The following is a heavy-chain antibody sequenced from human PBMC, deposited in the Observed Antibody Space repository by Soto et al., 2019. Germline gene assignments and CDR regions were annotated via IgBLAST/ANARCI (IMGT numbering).Heavy chain of an antibody. CDR1: SGSISDYY. J-gene: IGHJ5*02. V-gene: IGHV4-59*03. CDR2: ISYTGRI. D-gene: IGHD6-13*01. Sequence: SETLSLTCTVSSGSISDYYWSWIRQPPGKGLEWIGYISYTGRIIYNPSLKSRVTVSLDTSKNQFSLKLTSVTAADTAMYYCAKSFCSDGIACNWFDPWGQGTLVTVSS. CDR3: AKSFCSDGIACNWFDP.